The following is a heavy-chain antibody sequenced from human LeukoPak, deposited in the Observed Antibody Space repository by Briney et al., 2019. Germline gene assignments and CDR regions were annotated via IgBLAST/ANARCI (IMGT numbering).Heavy chain of an antibody. Sequence: GSSVKVSCKASGGTFSSYAISWVRQAPGQGLEWMGGIIPIFGTANYAQKFQGRGTITADESTSTAYMELSSLRSEDTAVYYCARGGYCYDQPQFDPWGQGTLVTVSS. CDR3: ARGGYCYDQPQFDP. CDR1: GGTFSSYA. V-gene: IGHV1-69*01. D-gene: IGHD3-22*01. J-gene: IGHJ5*02. CDR2: IIPIFGTA.